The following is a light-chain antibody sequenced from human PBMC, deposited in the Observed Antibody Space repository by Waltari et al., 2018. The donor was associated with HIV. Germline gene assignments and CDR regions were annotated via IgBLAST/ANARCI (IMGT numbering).Light chain of an antibody. V-gene: IGKV1-27*01. CDR2: ASS. CDR1: RDISND. Sequence: DIQMSQVPSSLSASVGDRVHITCRASRDISNDLAWYQQKPGEVPKLLIYASSSLRSGVPSRFRGSGSGTDFTLTINGLQPEDVASYYCQNYDSAPVAFGQGTRLEI. J-gene: IGKJ5*01. CDR3: QNYDSAPVA.